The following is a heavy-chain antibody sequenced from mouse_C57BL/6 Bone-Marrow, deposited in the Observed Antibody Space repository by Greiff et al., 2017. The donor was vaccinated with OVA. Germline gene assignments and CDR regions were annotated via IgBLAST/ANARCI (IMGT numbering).Heavy chain of an antibody. V-gene: IGHV2-6-1*01. CDR2: IWSDGST. CDR1: GFSLTSYG. J-gene: IGHJ4*01. Sequence: QVQLKESGPGLVAPSQSLSITCTVSGFSLTSYGVHWVRQPPGKGLEWLVVIWSDGSTTYNSALKSRLSISKDNSKSQVFLKMNSLQTDDTAMYYCARHRASYDYDAMDYWGQGTSVTVSS. D-gene: IGHD2-10*01. CDR3: ARHRASYDYDAMDY.